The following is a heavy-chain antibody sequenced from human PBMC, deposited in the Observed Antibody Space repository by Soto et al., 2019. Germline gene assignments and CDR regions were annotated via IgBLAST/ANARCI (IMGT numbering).Heavy chain of an antibody. CDR2: IRGSGGTT. CDR1: GFTFNTYG. Sequence: EVQLLESGGGLVQPGGSLKLSCAASGFTFNTYGMNWVRQAPGKGLEWVSTIRGSGGTTYYADSGKGRFSISRDNSKKALHLHMHGLRVEDTAVYYFPTHKLGAGWFFALWGRGILVPVSS. J-gene: IGHJ2*01. V-gene: IGHV3-23*01. CDR3: PTHKLGAGWFFAL. D-gene: IGHD3-16*01.